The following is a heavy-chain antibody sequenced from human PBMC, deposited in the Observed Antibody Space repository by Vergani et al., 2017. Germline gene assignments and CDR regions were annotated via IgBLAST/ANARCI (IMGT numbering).Heavy chain of an antibody. CDR3: ARGNYGILTGYRY. J-gene: IGHJ4*02. CDR1: GYTFSNYY. CDR2: INPSGGHT. V-gene: IGHV1-46*03. D-gene: IGHD3-9*01. Sequence: QVQVVQSGAEVKKSGASVKVSCKTSGYTFSNYYMHWVRQAPGQGLEWMGIINPSGGHTNYAQKFQGRGTMTRDTSTSTVYMELSSLRSAETAIYYCARGNYGILTGYRYRGQATLVTVSA.